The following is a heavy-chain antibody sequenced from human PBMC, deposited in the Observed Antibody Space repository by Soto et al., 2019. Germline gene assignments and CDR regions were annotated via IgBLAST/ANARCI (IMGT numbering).Heavy chain of an antibody. V-gene: IGHV4-34*01. CDR2: INHSGST. Sequence: VQLQQWGAGLLMPSETLSLTCAVYGGSFSGYYWSWIRQPPGKGLEWIGEINHSGSTNYNPSLKSRVTISVDTSKNQFSLKLSSVTAADTAVYYCARGRARAWFDPWGQGTLVTVSS. J-gene: IGHJ5*02. CDR3: ARGRARAWFDP. CDR1: GGSFSGYY.